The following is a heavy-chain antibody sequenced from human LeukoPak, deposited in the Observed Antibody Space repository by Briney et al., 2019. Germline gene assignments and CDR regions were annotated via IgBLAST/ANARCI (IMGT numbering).Heavy chain of an antibody. J-gene: IGHJ4*02. Sequence: ASVKISCKVSGYTFTDYYMHWVQQAPGKGLEWMGLVDPEDGETIYAEKFQGRVTITADTSTDTAYMALSSLRSEDTAVYYCATIASFGVAVFDYWGQGTLVTVSS. CDR2: VDPEDGET. CDR1: GYTFTDYY. D-gene: IGHD3-3*01. CDR3: ATIASFGVAVFDY. V-gene: IGHV1-69-2*01.